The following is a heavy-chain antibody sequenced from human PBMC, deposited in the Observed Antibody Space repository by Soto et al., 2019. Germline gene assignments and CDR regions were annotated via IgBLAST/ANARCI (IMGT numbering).Heavy chain of an antibody. CDR3: AKDGGDYDFWSGYES. Sequence: QVQLVESGGGVVQPGRSLRLSCAASGFTFSSYGMHWVRQAPGKGLEWVAVISYDGSNKYYADSVKGRFTISRDNSKNSRYLQMNSLRAEDTAVYYCAKDGGDYDFWSGYESWGQGTLVTVSS. J-gene: IGHJ5*02. V-gene: IGHV3-30*18. D-gene: IGHD3-3*01. CDR2: ISYDGSNK. CDR1: GFTFSSYG.